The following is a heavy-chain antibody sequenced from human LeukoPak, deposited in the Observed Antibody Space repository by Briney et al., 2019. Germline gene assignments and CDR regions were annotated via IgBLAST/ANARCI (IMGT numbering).Heavy chain of an antibody. CDR2: IYHSGST. CDR1: GYSISSAYY. D-gene: IGHD3-10*01. V-gene: IGHV4-38-2*02. CDR3: ARGDITMVRGVRDNWFDP. Sequence: SETLSLTCTVSGYSISSAYYWGWIRQPPGKGLEWIGSIYHSGSTYYNPSLKSRVTISVDTSKNQFSLNLSSVTAADTAVYYCARGDITMVRGVRDNWFDPWGQGTLVTVSS. J-gene: IGHJ5*02.